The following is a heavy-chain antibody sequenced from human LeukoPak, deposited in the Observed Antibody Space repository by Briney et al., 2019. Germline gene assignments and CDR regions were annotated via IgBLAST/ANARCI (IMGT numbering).Heavy chain of an antibody. J-gene: IGHJ5*02. CDR2: IYYSGST. Sequence: SETLSLTCTVSGGSISSYYWSWIRQPPGKGLEWIGYIYYSGSTNYNPSLKSRVTISVDTSKNQFSLKLSSVTAADTAVYYCARVASEKEYYDFWSGPNWFDPWGQGTLVTVSS. CDR3: ARVASEKEYYDFWSGPNWFDP. CDR1: GGSISSYY. V-gene: IGHV4-59*01. D-gene: IGHD3-3*01.